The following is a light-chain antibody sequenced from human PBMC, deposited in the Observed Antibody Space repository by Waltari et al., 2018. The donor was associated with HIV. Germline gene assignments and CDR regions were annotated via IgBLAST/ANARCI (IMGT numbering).Light chain of an antibody. CDR3: ASYAGNNNGV. Sequence: QSALTQPPSASGSPGQSVTISCTGTASDIGAHHYLSWYHQHPGKAPKLIIYEVTERPSGVPDRFSGSKSGNAASLTVSGLQAEDEADYFCASYAGNNNGVFGSGTKVTVL. V-gene: IGLV2-8*01. J-gene: IGLJ1*01. CDR2: EVT. CDR1: ASDIGAHHY.